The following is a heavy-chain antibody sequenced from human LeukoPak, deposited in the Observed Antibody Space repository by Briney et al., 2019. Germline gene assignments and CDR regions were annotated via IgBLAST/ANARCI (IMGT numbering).Heavy chain of an antibody. J-gene: IGHJ4*02. D-gene: IGHD6-19*01. Sequence: SETLSLTCTVSGGAIIGYYWSWIRQPPGKGLEWIGYIYYSGSTNYNPSLKSRVTISVDTSKNQFSLKLSSVTAADTAVYYCARPGARGQQWLAFDYWGQGTLVTVSS. CDR2: IYYSGST. V-gene: IGHV4-59*08. CDR1: GGAIIGYY. CDR3: ARPGARGQQWLAFDY.